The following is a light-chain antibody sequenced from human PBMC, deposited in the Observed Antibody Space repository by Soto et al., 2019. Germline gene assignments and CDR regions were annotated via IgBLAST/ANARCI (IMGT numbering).Light chain of an antibody. J-gene: IGKJ1*01. CDR2: KAS. V-gene: IGKV1-5*03. CDR1: PSISDW. Sequence: DIQMTQSPSTLSASEGDRVTLTCRASPSISDWLAWYQQKPGKAPKLLIYKASSLESGVPSRFSGSGSGTEFTLSISSLQPDDFATYYCQQYNSYPWTFGQGTKVEIK. CDR3: QQYNSYPWT.